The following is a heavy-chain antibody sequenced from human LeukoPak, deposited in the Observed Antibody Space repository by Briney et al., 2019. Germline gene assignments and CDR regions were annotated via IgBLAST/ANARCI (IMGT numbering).Heavy chain of an antibody. Sequence: SQTLSLTCTVSGGSISSGDYYWNWIRQSPGKGLEWLGNIHYRGTTNYNPSLKGRVTLSLDSSKSQFALKVTSVTAADTAVYYCARDEFGDFQGFDYWGQGTRVTVSS. J-gene: IGHJ4*02. D-gene: IGHD4-17*01. V-gene: IGHV4-61*08. CDR2: IHYRGTT. CDR1: GGSISSGDYY. CDR3: ARDEFGDFQGFDY.